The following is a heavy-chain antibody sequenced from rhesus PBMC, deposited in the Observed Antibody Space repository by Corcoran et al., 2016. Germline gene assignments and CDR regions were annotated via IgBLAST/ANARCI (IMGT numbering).Heavy chain of an antibody. J-gene: IGHJ5-1*01. V-gene: IGHV4S2*01. D-gene: IGHD4-29*01. CDR3: ARDPIFGSTRFDV. CDR2: IYGSGGTT. Sequence: QVQLQESGPGLVKPSETLPPTCAVPGASISRTNWNWLRQAPRKGLEWIGRIYGSGGTTDYNPSLKSRVTISIDPSKNQFSLKVSSVTAADTAVYYCARDPIFGSTRFDVWGAGVLVTVSS. CDR1: GASISRTN.